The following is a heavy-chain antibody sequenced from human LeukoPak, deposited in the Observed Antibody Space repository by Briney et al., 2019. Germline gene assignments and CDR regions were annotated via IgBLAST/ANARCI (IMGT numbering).Heavy chain of an antibody. D-gene: IGHD6-13*01. Sequence: GGSLRLSCAASGFTFSSYEMNWVRQAPGKGLEWVSYISSSGSTIYYADSVKGRFTISRDNAKNSLYLQMNSLTGEDTAVYYCARDAYSSSRSTHWGQGTLVIVSS. CDR1: GFTFSSYE. V-gene: IGHV3-48*03. CDR3: ARDAYSSSRSTH. CDR2: ISSSGSTI. J-gene: IGHJ4*02.